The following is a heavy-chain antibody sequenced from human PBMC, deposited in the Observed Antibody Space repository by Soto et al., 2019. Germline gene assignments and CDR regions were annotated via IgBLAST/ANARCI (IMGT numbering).Heavy chain of an antibody. V-gene: IGHV1-69*13. CDR1: GGTFSSYA. CDR2: IIPISETT. D-gene: IGHD2-2*01. J-gene: IGHJ6*02. Sequence: GASVKVSCKASGGTFSSYAISWVRQAPGQGLEWMGGIIPISETTNYAQKFQGRVTITADESKSTAYMELSSLRPEDTAVYYCARSQGSSTSLEIYYYYYYGMDVWGQGTTVTVSS. CDR3: ARSQGSSTSLEIYYYYYYGMDV.